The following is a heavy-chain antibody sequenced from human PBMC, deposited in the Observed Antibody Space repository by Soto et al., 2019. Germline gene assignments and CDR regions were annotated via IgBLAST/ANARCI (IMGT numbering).Heavy chain of an antibody. CDR2: IIPIFGTA. CDR3: ARPPRGKAYYYYGMDV. V-gene: IGHV1-69*13. Sequence: SVKVSCKASGGTFSSYAISWVRQAPGQGLEWMGGIIPIFGTANYAQKFQGRVTITADESTSTAYTELSSLRSEDTAVYYCARPPRGKAYYYYGMDVWGQGTTVTVSS. D-gene: IGHD2-15*01. CDR1: GGTFSSYA. J-gene: IGHJ6*02.